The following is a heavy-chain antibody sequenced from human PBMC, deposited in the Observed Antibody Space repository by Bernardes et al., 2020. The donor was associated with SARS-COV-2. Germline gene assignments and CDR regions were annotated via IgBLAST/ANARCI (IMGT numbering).Heavy chain of an antibody. CDR1: GYTLTELS. J-gene: IGHJ4*02. CDR2: FDPEDGET. V-gene: IGHV1-24*01. D-gene: IGHD2-21*01. Sequence: ASVKVSCKVSGYTLTELSMHWVRQAPGKGLEWMGGFDPEDGETIYAQKFQGRVTMTEDTSTDTAYMELSSLRSEDTAVYYCATDQRAYCGGDCYSGKLRYWGQGTLVTVSS. CDR3: ATDQRAYCGGDCYSGKLRY.